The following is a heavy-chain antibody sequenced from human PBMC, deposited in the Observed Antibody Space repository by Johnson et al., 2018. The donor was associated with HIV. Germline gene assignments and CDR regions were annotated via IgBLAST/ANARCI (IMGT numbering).Heavy chain of an antibody. CDR3: ARDKYYLTAITGSAFDI. J-gene: IGHJ3*02. D-gene: IGHD2/OR15-2a*01. CDR1: GFTFSDYY. CDR2: ISSSGSTI. V-gene: IGHV3-11*01. Sequence: QVQLVESGGGLVKPGGSLRLSCAASGFTFSDYYMSWIRQAPGKGLEWVSYISSSGSTIYYADSVKGRFTISRDNTKNSLFLQMDTLRAGDTAVYYCARDKYYLTAITGSAFDIWGQGTMVTVSS.